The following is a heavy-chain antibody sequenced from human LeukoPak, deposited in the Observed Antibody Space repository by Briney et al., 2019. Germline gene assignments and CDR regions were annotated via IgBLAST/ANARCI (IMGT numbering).Heavy chain of an antibody. CDR2: ISWNSNSI. V-gene: IGHV3-9*01. CDR3: TKDSRWLQLYIRGAYFDF. D-gene: IGHD5-24*01. J-gene: IGHJ4*02. Sequence: GRSLRLSCAASGFSFDDYAMHWVRQGPGKGLEGVSGISWNSNSIGYADSVKGRFTISRDNAKNYLYLQMNSLRPEDTALYYCTKDSRWLQLYIRGAYFDFWGQGTLVTVSS. CDR1: GFSFDDYA.